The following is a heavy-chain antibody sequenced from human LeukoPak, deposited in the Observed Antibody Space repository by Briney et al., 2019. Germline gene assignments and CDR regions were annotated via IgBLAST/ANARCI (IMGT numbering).Heavy chain of an antibody. D-gene: IGHD3-3*01. V-gene: IGHV3-23*01. CDR3: AKDCSDSRVADVFFEY. J-gene: IGHJ4*02. CDR1: GLTFSDYA. CDR2: ITSGFTP. Sequence: GGSLRLSCAASGLTFSDYAMSWFRQAPGKWLEWVSGITSGFTPHYADSVKGRFTISRENSKNTFHLQLNSLRAEDTAVYYCAKDCSDSRVADVFFEYWGQGTLVTVSS.